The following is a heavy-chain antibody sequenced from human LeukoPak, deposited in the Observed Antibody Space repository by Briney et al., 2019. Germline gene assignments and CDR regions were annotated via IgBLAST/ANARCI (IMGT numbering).Heavy chain of an antibody. J-gene: IGHJ4*02. CDR3: ARGLSWSGLRYFDY. CDR2: INHSGST. D-gene: IGHD3-3*01. Sequence: SETLSLTCAVYGGSFSGYYRSWIRQPPGKGLEWIGEINHSGSTNYNPSLKSRVTISVDTSKNQFSLKLSSVTAADTAVYYCARGLSWSGLRYFDYWGQGTLVTVSS. CDR1: GGSFSGYY. V-gene: IGHV4-34*01.